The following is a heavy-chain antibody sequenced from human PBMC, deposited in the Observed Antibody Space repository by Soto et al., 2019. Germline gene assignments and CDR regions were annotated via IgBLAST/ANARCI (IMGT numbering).Heavy chain of an antibody. CDR3: ARSGPDRYCPTTICRVFDY. CDR1: GYTFTSYD. CDR2: MNPNTGNT. Sequence: QVQLVQSGAEVKKPGASVKVSCKASGYTFTSYDINWVRQATGQGLEWMGWMNPNTGNTDFAQKFQGRVTRTRNTSISTAYMELSSLRSEDTAVYYCARSGPDRYCPTTICRVFDYWGQGTLVTVSS. J-gene: IGHJ4*02. V-gene: IGHV1-8*01. D-gene: IGHD2-8*01.